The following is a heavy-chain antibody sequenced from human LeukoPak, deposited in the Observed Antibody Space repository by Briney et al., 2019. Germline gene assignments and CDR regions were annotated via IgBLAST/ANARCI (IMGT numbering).Heavy chain of an antibody. D-gene: IGHD3-10*01. J-gene: IGHJ4*02. V-gene: IGHV3-48*03. Sequence: GGSLRLSCAASGFTFSHYEMNWVRLAPGKWLQWISFISASGTTTYYADSVKGRFTSSRDNAKNSIYLQMNSLRAEDTAAYFCARVVGYYGSGNYYFDSWGQGTLVTVSS. CDR1: GFTFSHYE. CDR3: ARVVGYYGSGNYYFDS. CDR2: ISASGTTT.